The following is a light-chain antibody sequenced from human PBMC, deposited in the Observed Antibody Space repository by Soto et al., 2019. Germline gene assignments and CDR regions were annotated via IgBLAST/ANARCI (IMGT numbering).Light chain of an antibody. CDR2: EVS. J-gene: IGLJ2*01. CDR1: SNDVGRYDY. CDR3: SSYTSTNTHVL. V-gene: IGLV2-14*03. Sequence: QSALTQPASVSASPGQSVTISCTGTSNDVGRYDYVSWYQQHPNKAPKLIIYEVSNRPSGVSDRFSGSKSGNTASLTVSGLQAEDEADYFCSSYTSTNTHVLFGGGTKVTVL.